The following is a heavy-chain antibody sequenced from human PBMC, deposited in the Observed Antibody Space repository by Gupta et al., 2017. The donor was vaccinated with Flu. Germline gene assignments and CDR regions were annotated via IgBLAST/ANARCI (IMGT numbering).Heavy chain of an antibody. D-gene: IGHD3-10*02. V-gene: IGHV4-59*01. CDR1: GGSISTFY. CDR3: ARFGHVGEGKCACFDY. J-gene: IGHJ4*01. Sequence: TCTVSGGSISTFYWSWLRQPPGLVLELITYITYSGSSNYSPSLMSRVTMYVDTSRTQFSLKLRFGTAADTAVYYCARFGHVGEGKCACFDYW. CDR2: ITYSGSS.